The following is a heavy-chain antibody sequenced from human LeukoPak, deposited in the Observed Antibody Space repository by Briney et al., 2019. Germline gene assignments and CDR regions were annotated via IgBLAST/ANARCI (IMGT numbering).Heavy chain of an antibody. CDR1: GYTFTGYY. V-gene: IGHV1-2*02. Sequence: ASVKVSCKASGYTFTGYYMHWVRQAPGQGLEWMGWINPNSGGTNYAQKFQGRVTMTRDTSISTAYMELSRLRSDDTAVYYCARDQGYCSSTSCLRWFDPWGRGTLVTVSS. D-gene: IGHD2-2*01. J-gene: IGHJ5*02. CDR2: INPNSGGT. CDR3: ARDQGYCSSTSCLRWFDP.